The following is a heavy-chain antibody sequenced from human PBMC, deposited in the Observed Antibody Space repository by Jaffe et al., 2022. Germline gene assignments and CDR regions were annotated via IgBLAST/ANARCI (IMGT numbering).Heavy chain of an antibody. D-gene: IGHD3-10*01. CDR3: SRDHSMVT. CDR2: IRSKAYGGTT. Sequence: EVQLVESGGDLVQPGRSLRLSCTASGFTFGDFAMSWVRQTPEKGLEWVGFIRSKAYGGTTEYAASVKGRFTFSRDDSKSIAYLQMSSLKIEDTAVYYCSRDHSMVTWGQGTLVTVSS. V-gene: IGHV3-49*04. CDR1: GFTFGDFA. J-gene: IGHJ5*02.